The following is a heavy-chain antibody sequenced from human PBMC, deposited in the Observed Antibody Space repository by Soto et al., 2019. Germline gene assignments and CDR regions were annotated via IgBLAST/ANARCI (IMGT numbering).Heavy chain of an antibody. CDR3: ARQRHRGSWYYGMDV. CDR1: GYTFTSYY. V-gene: IGHV1-46*01. D-gene: IGHD3-10*01. CDR2: INPSGGRT. Sequence: GASVKVSCKASGYTFTSYYMHWVRQAPGQGLEWMGIINPSGGRTSYAQKLKGRVTMTRDTSTSTVYMELSSLRSEDTAVYYCARQRHRGSWYYGMDVWGQGTTVTVSS. J-gene: IGHJ6*02.